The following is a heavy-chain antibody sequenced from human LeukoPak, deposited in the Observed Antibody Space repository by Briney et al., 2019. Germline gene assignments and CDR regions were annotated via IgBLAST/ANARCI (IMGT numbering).Heavy chain of an antibody. CDR2: MYDSGST. CDR1: GGSFSSYY. J-gene: IGHJ4*02. V-gene: IGHV4-59*01. D-gene: IGHD1-26*01. Sequence: KPSETLSLTCTVSGGSFSSYYWSWLRQPPGKGLELIGYMYDSGSTNYNPSLKSRVTISVDTSKNQFSLRLNSVTAADTAVYYCARHGGSYTFDLWGQGVLVTVSS. CDR3: ARHGGSYTFDL.